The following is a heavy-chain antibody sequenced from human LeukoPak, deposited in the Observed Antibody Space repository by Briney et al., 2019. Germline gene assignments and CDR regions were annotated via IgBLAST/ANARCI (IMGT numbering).Heavy chain of an antibody. D-gene: IGHD3-10*01. J-gene: IGHJ4*02. CDR3: AKDPTNYYGSGSYHRYFDY. CDR1: GFTFSSYG. Sequence: GRSLRLSCAASGFTFSSYGMHWVRHAPGKGLEWVAVISYDGSNKYYADSVKGRFTISRDNSKNTLYLQMNSLRAEDTAVYYCAKDPTNYYGSGSYHRYFDYWGQGTLVTVSS. CDR2: ISYDGSNK. V-gene: IGHV3-30*18.